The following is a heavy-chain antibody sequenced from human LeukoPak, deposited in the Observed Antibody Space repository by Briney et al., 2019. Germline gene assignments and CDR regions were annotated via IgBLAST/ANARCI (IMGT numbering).Heavy chain of an antibody. D-gene: IGHD2-2*01. Sequence: ASVKVSCKASGYTFTAYYMHWVRQAPGQGLEWVGWVNPDRSGTNYAQKFQGRVTMTRDTSINTAYMDLSRLTSDDTAVYYCSRIHCSSTSCYYFDYWGQGTLVTVSS. CDR1: GYTFTAYY. J-gene: IGHJ4*02. V-gene: IGHV1-2*02. CDR3: SRIHCSSTSCYYFDY. CDR2: VNPDRSGT.